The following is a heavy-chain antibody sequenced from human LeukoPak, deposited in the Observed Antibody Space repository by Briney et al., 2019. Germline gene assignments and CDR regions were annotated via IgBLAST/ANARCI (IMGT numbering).Heavy chain of an antibody. CDR3: ARYTSGRLNPGFYHSYMDV. V-gene: IGHV1-18*01. CDR1: GYTFTSYD. D-gene: IGHD6-19*01. CDR2: ISAYSGNT. J-gene: IGHJ6*03. Sequence: ASVKVSCKASGYTFTSYDINWVRQATGQGLEWMGWISAYSGNTNYAQKLQGRVTMTTDTSTSTAYMELTSLRSDDTAVYYCARYTSGRLNPGFYHSYMDVWGKGTTVTVSS.